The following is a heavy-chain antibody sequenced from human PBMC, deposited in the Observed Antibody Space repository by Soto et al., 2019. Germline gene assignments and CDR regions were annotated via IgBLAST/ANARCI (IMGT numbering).Heavy chain of an antibody. CDR3: ARGELDY. CDR2: TYYRSKWYN. Sequence: PSQTLSLSCAISGYSVSSNIAAWDWIRQSPSRGLEWLGRTYYRSKWYNDYALSVKSRITINPDTAKNQFSLHLNSVTPEDTAVYYCARGELDYWGQGTMVTVSS. CDR1: GYSVSSNIAA. V-gene: IGHV6-1*01. D-gene: IGHD1-1*01. J-gene: IGHJ4*02.